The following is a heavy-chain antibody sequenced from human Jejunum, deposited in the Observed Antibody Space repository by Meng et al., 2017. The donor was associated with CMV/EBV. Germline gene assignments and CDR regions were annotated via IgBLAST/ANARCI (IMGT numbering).Heavy chain of an antibody. CDR1: GFSVSTDY. J-gene: IGHJ4*02. V-gene: IGHV3-66*02. Sequence: SLRLSCAASGFSVSTDYMSWVRQAPGKGLEWVSVVYKEGGTMYADTVKGRFTISRDNSKNAVYLQMNTLMAEDTAVYYCARALWDYWGQGTLVTVSS. D-gene: IGHD2-21*01. CDR2: VYKEGGT. CDR3: ARALWDY.